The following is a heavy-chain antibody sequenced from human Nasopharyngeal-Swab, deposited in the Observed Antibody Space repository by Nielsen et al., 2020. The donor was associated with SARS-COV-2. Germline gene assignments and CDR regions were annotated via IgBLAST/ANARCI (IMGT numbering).Heavy chain of an antibody. CDR3: ARQEYSGYDHHYFDY. Sequence: GESLKISCKGSGYNFTSYWIGWVRQMPGKGLEWMGIIYPGDSDTRYSPSFQGQVTISADKSISTAYLQWSSLKASDTAMYYCARQEYSGYDHHYFDYWGQGTLVPSPQ. CDR2: IYPGDSDT. D-gene: IGHD5-12*01. CDR1: GYNFTSYW. J-gene: IGHJ4*02. V-gene: IGHV5-51*01.